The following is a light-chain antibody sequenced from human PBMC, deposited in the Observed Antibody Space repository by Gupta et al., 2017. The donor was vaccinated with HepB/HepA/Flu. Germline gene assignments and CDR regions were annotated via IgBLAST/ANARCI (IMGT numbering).Light chain of an antibody. Sequence: VVFNPSPISLLVTLGQPASISFQSRQRVIYKDGNTYGKWLQQRPGQSPRRLIDKVSNRDAGVPDISSGSGTETDFTLRISRVEAEDVGVYYWMQGTRWPYTFGQGTKLEIK. CDR2: KVS. CDR1: QRVIYKDGNTY. J-gene: IGKJ2*01. V-gene: IGKV2-30*01. CDR3: MQGTRWPYT.